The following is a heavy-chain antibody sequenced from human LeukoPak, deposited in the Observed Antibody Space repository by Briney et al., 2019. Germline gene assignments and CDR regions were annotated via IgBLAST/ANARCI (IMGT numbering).Heavy chain of an antibody. CDR3: SKDRPRSSFDY. V-gene: IGHV3-21*01. CDR2: ISSDGIHT. J-gene: IGHJ4*02. D-gene: IGHD6-6*01. CDR1: GFTFSSNT. Sequence: GSLRLSCAASGFTFSSNTMNWVRQAPGKGLEWVSFISSDGIHTFYADPVKGRFTNSTHNAKTSLYLQMNSLRDQDTAVYYCSKDRPRSSFDYWGQGILVTVSS.